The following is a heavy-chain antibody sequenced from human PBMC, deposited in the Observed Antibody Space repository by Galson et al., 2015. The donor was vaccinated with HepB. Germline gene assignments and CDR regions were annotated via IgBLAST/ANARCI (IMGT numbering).Heavy chain of an antibody. D-gene: IGHD5-24*01. Sequence: SVKVSCKASGYTFTSYDINWVRQATGQGLEWMGWMNPNSGNTGYAQKFQGRVTMTRNTSISTAYMELSSLRSEDTAMYYCARGEMATGYYFDYWGQGTLVTVSS. CDR3: ARGEMATGYYFDY. CDR1: GYTFTSYD. CDR2: MNPNSGNT. J-gene: IGHJ4*02. V-gene: IGHV1-8*01.